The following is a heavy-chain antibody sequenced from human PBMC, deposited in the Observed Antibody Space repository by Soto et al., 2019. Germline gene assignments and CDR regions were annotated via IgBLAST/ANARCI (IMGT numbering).Heavy chain of an antibody. V-gene: IGHV1-2*02. CDR2: INPNNGAT. CDR3: ATDRDSGFWSGYYRDY. J-gene: IGHJ4*02. D-gene: IGHD3-3*01. Sequence: QVQLVQSGAEVKKPGASVKVSCKASGYTFTGYYIHWVRQAPGQGPEWMGGINPNNGATTYVRKYQDSVTMPRDTSISTAYMELNRLRPDDTAVYYCATDRDSGFWSGYYRDYWGQGTLVTVSS. CDR1: GYTFTGYY.